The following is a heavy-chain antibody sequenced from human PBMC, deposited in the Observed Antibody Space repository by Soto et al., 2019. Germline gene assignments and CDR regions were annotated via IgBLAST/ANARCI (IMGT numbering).Heavy chain of an antibody. V-gene: IGHV3-48*01. Sequence: GGSLRLSCAASGFTFSSYSMNWVRQAPGKGLEWVPYISSSSSTIYYADSVKGRFTISRDNAKNSLYLQMNSLRAEDTAVYYCARDWSGYHGAMDVWGQGTTVTVSS. CDR2: ISSSSSTI. J-gene: IGHJ6*02. D-gene: IGHD3-3*01. CDR1: GFTFSSYS. CDR3: ARDWSGYHGAMDV.